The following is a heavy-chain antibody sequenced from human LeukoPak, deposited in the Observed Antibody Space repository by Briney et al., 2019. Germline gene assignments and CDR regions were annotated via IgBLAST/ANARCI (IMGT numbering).Heavy chain of an antibody. CDR1: GFSFSDHR. D-gene: IGHD2-15*01. J-gene: IGHJ3*02. V-gene: IGHV3-72*01. CDR2: STDKLYSYTT. CDR3: VRAGGTRGYDI. Sequence: GGTLRLSCAVSGFSFSDHRMDWVRQVQGTGLQRVGRSTDKLYSYTTEYAASVKGRFTFSRADSENSLYLQMTSLKTEDTAVYYCVRAGGTRGYDIWGQGTMVTVSS.